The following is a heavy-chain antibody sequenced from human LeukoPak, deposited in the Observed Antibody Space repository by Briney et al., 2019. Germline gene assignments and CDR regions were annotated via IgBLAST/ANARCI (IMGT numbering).Heavy chain of an antibody. CDR1: GYTFTGFY. D-gene: IGHD3-10*01. J-gene: IGHJ4*02. V-gene: IGHV1-2*02. Sequence: RRASVKVSCKASGYTFTGFYMHWVRQAPGQGLEWMGWINPNSGGTNYAQKFQGRVTMTRDTSITTAFMELSRLTSDDTAVYYCGRDLYGSGSYSNLPAKYWGQGTLVTVSS. CDR2: INPNSGGT. CDR3: GRDLYGSGSYSNLPAKY.